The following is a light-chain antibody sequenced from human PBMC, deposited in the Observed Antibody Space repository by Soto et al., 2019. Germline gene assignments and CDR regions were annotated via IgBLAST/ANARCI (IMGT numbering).Light chain of an antibody. CDR3: QQYNSYS. Sequence: DIQMTQSPSTLSASVGDRFTITCRASQSITSWLAWYQQKPGKAXKLLVYHASTLESGVPSRFSGSGSGTEFTLTISTLQPDDFATYYCQQYNSYSFGQGTKVDIK. CDR2: HAS. V-gene: IGKV1-5*01. J-gene: IGKJ1*01. CDR1: QSITSW.